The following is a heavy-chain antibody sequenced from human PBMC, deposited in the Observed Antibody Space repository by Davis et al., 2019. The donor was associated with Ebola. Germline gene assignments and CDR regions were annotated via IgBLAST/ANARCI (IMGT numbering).Heavy chain of an antibody. CDR1: GGSFSGYY. Sequence: SETLSLTCAVYGGSFSGYYWGWIRQLPGKGLQWIGSIYHSGTTYYNPSLKSRVTISVDTSKNQFSLKLSSVTAADTAVYYCARHVLASAFVGLDVWGQGTTVTFSS. CDR2: IYHSGTT. V-gene: IGHV4-34*01. J-gene: IGHJ6*02. CDR3: ARHVLASAFVGLDV. D-gene: IGHD6-13*01.